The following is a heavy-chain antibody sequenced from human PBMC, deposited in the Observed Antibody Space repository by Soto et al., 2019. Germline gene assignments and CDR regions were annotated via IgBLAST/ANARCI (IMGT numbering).Heavy chain of an antibody. Sequence: SQTLSLTCAISGDSVSSNSAAWNWIRQSPSRGLEWLGRTYYRSKWYNDYAVSVKSRITINPDTSKNQFSLQLNSVTPEDTAVYYCARDKTLIRYFDQDETNGDANDYYYYGLDVWGQGTTVTVSS. CDR1: GDSVSSNSAA. J-gene: IGHJ6*02. CDR2: TYYRSKWYN. CDR3: ARDKTLIRYFDQDETNGDANDYYYYGLDV. V-gene: IGHV6-1*01. D-gene: IGHD3-9*01.